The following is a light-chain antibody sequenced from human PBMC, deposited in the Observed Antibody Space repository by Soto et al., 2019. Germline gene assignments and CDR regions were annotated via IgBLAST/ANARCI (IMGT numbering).Light chain of an antibody. CDR1: QSVRSY. J-gene: IGKJ2*01. CDR3: QQRSNFMFT. V-gene: IGKV3-11*01. Sequence: EIVLTQSPATLSLSPGERATLSCRASQSVRSYLAWYQQKPGQAPRLLIYDASNRATGIPARFSGSGSGTDFTLTISSLEPEDFAVYYCQQRSNFMFTFGQGTKLEIK. CDR2: DAS.